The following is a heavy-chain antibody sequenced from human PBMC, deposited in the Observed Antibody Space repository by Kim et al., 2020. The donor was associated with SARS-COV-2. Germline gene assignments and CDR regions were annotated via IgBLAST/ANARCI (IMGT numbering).Heavy chain of an antibody. CDR2: IYYSGST. D-gene: IGHD6-19*01. V-gene: IGHV4-39*01. Sequence: SETLSLTCTVSGGSISSSSYYWGWIRQPPGKGLEWIGSIYYSGSTYYNPSLKSRVTISVDTSKNQFSLKLSSVTAADTAVYYCARHLKAVADPPRRYYYYYYGMDVWGQGTTVTVSS. CDR3: ARHLKAVADPPRRYYYYYYGMDV. CDR1: GGSISSSSYY. J-gene: IGHJ6*02.